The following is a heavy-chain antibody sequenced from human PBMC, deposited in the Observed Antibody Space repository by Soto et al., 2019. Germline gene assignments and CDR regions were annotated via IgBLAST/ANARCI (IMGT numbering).Heavy chain of an antibody. V-gene: IGHV3-15*01. Sequence: EVLLVESGGGLVEPGGSLRLSCATSGFTFSSAWMTWFRQAPGKGLEWVARVKSRTSGGTTDYAGFVKGRFAISRDDSKNTFDLQMNSLTPEDTVIFFCSVDDASKRSGEFDHWGQGILVTVSS. CDR1: GFTFSSAW. D-gene: IGHD3-16*01. CDR2: VKSRTSGGTT. CDR3: SVDDASKRSGEFDH. J-gene: IGHJ4*02.